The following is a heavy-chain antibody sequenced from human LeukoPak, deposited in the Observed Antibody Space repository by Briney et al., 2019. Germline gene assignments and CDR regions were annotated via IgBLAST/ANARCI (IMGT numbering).Heavy chain of an antibody. CDR3: ARVRGIAAAGSFDY. J-gene: IGHJ4*02. CDR2: IYYSGST. CDR1: GGSISSSSYY. D-gene: IGHD6-13*01. V-gene: IGHV4-39*07. Sequence: PSETLSLTCTVSGGSISSSSYYWGWIRQPPGKGLEWIGSIYYSGSTYYNPSLKSRVTISVDTSKNQFSLKLSSVTAADTAVYYCARVRGIAAAGSFDYWGQGTLVTVSS.